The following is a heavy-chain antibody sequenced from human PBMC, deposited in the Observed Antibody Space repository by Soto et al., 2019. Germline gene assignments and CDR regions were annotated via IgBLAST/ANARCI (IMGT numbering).Heavy chain of an antibody. CDR3: ARVRGLAARTFDY. CDR2: IYYSGST. J-gene: IGHJ4*02. D-gene: IGHD6-6*01. V-gene: IGHV4-59*01. Sequence: SETLSLTCTVSGGSISDFYWSWIRQPPGKGLEWIGYIYYSGSTNYNPSLKSRVTISVDTSKNQFSPNLRSMSPADTAVYYCARVRGLAARTFDYWGPGTLVTVSS. CDR1: GGSISDFY.